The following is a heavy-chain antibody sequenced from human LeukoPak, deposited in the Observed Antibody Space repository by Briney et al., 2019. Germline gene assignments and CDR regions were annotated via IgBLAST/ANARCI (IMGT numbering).Heavy chain of an antibody. Sequence: ASVKVSCKASGYTFTGYYMHWVRQAPGQGLEWMGWINPNSGGTNYAQKFQGRVTMTRDTSISTAYMELSRLRSDDTAVYYCARDPNSRLYYFDYWGQGTLVTVSS. CDR1: GYTFTGYY. CDR2: INPNSGGT. V-gene: IGHV1-2*02. J-gene: IGHJ4*02. D-gene: IGHD2-8*01. CDR3: ARDPNSRLYYFDY.